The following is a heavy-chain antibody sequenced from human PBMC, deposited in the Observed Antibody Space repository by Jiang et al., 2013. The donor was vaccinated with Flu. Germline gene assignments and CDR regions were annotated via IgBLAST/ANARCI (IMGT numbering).Heavy chain of an antibody. Sequence: PGLVKPSETLSLTCTVSGGSISNYYWHWIRQPPGKGLEWIGYIYYSGSTNYNPSLKSRVTISVDTSKNQFSLKLSSVTAADTAVYYCARQVIVKGLDYWGQGTLVTVSS. CDR1: GGSISNYY. CDR3: ARQVIVKGLDY. CDR2: IYYSGST. D-gene: IGHD3-22*01. V-gene: IGHV4-59*08. J-gene: IGHJ4*02.